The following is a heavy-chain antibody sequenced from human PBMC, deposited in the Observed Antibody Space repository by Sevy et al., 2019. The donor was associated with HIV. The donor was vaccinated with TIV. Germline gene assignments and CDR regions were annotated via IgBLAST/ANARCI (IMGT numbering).Heavy chain of an antibody. D-gene: IGHD1-26*01. CDR3: ARRLKGLWALSGSYFDY. CDR2: IYYSGST. V-gene: IGHV4-39*01. Sequence: SETLSLTCTVSGGSISSSSYYWGWIRQPPGKGLEWIGSIYYSGSTYYNPPLKSRVTISVDTSKNQFSLKLSSVTAADTAVYYCARRLKGLWALSGSYFDYWGQGTLVTVSS. J-gene: IGHJ4*02. CDR1: GGSISSSSYY.